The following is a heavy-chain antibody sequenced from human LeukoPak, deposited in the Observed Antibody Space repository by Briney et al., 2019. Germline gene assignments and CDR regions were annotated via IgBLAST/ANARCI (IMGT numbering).Heavy chain of an antibody. J-gene: IGHJ2*01. V-gene: IGHV1-2*02. CDR3: ARDSGYFGSGTYSLGYWYFHL. CDR2: INPNSGDI. D-gene: IGHD3-10*01. Sequence: ASVKVSCKASGYTLTGYYMHWMRQAPGQGLEWMGWINPNSGDIHFAQNFQGRVTLTRDTSISTAYMELTSLRSDDTAVYYCARDSGYFGSGTYSLGYWYFHLWGRGTLVTVSS. CDR1: GYTLTGYY.